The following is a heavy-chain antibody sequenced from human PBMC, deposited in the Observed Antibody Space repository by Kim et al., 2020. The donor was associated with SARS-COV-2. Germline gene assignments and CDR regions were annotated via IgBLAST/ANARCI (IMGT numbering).Heavy chain of an antibody. CDR3: ARGPHDYGEGWFDP. V-gene: IGHV3-11*06. CDR2: ISSSSSYT. D-gene: IGHD4-17*01. J-gene: IGHJ5*02. CDR1: GFTFSDYY. Sequence: GGSLRLSCAASGFTFSDYYMSWIRQAPGKGLEWVSYISSSSSYTNYADSVKGRFTISRDNAKNSLYLQMNSLRAEDTAVYYCARGPHDYGEGWFDPWGQGTLVTVSS.